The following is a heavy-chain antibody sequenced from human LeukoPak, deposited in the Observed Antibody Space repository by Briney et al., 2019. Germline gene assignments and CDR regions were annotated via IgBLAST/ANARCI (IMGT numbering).Heavy chain of an antibody. CDR1: GGSISSHY. D-gene: IGHD3-3*01. Sequence: SETLSLTCTVSGGSISSHYWSWIRQPPGKGLEWIGYIYYSGSTNYNPSLKSRVTISVATSKNQFSLKLSSVTAADTAVYYCAIGVDFWSAYTYYYYYYMDVWGKGTTVTVSS. V-gene: IGHV4-59*11. CDR2: IYYSGST. CDR3: AIGVDFWSAYTYYYYYYMDV. J-gene: IGHJ6*03.